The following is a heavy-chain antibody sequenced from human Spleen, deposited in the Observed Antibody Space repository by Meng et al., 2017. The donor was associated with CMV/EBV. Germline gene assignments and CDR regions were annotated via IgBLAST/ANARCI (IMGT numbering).Heavy chain of an antibody. CDR1: GGSISSSSYY. Sequence: SETLSLTCTVSGGSISSSSYYWGWIRQPPGKGLEWIGSIYYSGSTYYNPSLKSRVTISVDTSKNQFSLKLTSVTAADTDMYYCARGLVYYYGWNPPYGMDVWGQGTTVTVSS. J-gene: IGHJ6*02. CDR3: ARGLVYYYGWNPPYGMDV. V-gene: IGHV4-39*07. D-gene: IGHD3-10*01. CDR2: IYYSGST.